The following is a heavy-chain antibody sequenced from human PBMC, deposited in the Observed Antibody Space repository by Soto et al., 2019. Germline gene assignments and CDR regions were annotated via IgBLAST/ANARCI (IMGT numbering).Heavy chain of an antibody. D-gene: IGHD3-16*01. Sequence: GVSLRLSCAASGFTVSSNYMSWIRQAPGKGLEWVSVIYSGGSTYYAYSVKGRFTISRDNSKNTLYLQMNSLRSDDTAVYYCARDPIWTYTGNYARLNYLDPWGQGTLVTVSS. V-gene: IGHV3-53*05. CDR3: ARDPIWTYTGNYARLNYLDP. J-gene: IGHJ5*02. CDR1: GFTVSSNY. CDR2: IYSGGST.